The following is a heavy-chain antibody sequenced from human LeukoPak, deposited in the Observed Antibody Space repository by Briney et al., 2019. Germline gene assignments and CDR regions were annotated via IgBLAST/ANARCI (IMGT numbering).Heavy chain of an antibody. Sequence: PGGSLRLSCAASGFTFSSYSMNWVRQAPGKGLEWVSYISSSSSTIYYADSVKGRFTISRDNAKNSLYLQMNSLRAEDTAVYYCARGVGYPPYYFDYWGQGTLVTVSS. CDR3: ARGVGYPPYYFDY. J-gene: IGHJ4*02. D-gene: IGHD1-26*01. CDR2: ISSSSSTI. CDR1: GFTFSSYS. V-gene: IGHV3-48*01.